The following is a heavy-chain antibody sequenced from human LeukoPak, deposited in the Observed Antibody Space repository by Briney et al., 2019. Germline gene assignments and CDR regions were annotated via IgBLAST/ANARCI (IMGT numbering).Heavy chain of an antibody. V-gene: IGHV7-4-1*02. CDR1: GYTFTSYA. J-gene: IGHJ6*03. Sequence: ASVKVSCKASGYTFTSYAMNWVRQAPGQGLEWMGWINTNTGNPTYAQGFTGRFVFSLDTSVSTAYLQISSLKAEDTAVYYCARILDFPKEYYYYYYMDVWGKGTTVTVSS. D-gene: IGHD3-3*01. CDR2: INTNTGNP. CDR3: ARILDFPKEYYYYYYMDV.